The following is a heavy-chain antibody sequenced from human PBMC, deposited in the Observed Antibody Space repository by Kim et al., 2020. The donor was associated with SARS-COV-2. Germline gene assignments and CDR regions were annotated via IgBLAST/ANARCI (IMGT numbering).Heavy chain of an antibody. D-gene: IGHD5-12*01. CDR3: ARGADMATITYFFDY. J-gene: IGHJ4*02. Sequence: GGSLRLSCAASGFTFSSYAMHWVRQAPGKGLEWVTVISYDGSNKYFADSVKGRFTISRDNSKNTLYLQMNSLRAEDTALYYCARGADMATITYFFDYWGQGTLVTVSS. V-gene: IGHV3-30*04. CDR1: GFTFSSYA. CDR2: ISYDGSNK.